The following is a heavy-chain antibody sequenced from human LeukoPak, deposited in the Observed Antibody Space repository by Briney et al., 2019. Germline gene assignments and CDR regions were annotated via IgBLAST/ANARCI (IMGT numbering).Heavy chain of an antibody. J-gene: IGHJ4*02. V-gene: IGHV3-23*01. Sequence: PGGSLRLSCAASGFTFSSYEMSWVRQAPGKGLEWVSTISGSDSRSYYADSVKGRFTISRDNSKNTLYLQMNSLRAEDTALYYCAQGSAMDYWGQGTLVTVSS. CDR2: ISGSDSRS. CDR1: GFTFSSYE. CDR3: AQGSAMDY.